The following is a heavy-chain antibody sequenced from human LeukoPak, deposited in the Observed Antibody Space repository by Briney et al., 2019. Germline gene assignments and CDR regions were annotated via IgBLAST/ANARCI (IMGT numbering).Heavy chain of an antibody. CDR1: GFSFSTYT. V-gene: IGHV3-23*01. D-gene: IGHD3-10*01. CDR2: ISGDGGAT. Sequence: GGSLRLSCAASGFSFSTYTMAWVRQAPGGGLEWVSAISGDGGATYYADAVKGRFAISRDNSKSTLYLQMNSLRAEDTAMYYCVKDFGRNLGGPGYWGREPWSPSPQ. J-gene: IGHJ4*02. CDR3: VKDFGRNLGGPGY.